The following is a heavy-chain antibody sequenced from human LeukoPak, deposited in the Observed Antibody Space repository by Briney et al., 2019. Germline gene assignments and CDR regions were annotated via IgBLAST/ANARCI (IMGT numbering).Heavy chain of an antibody. V-gene: IGHV3-21*01. CDR3: ARGSTYSSGWYTGFDY. CDR1: GFTFSSYS. CDR2: ITSSSSYI. Sequence: GGSLRLSCAGSGFTFSSYSMNWVRQAPGKGLEWVSSITSSSSYIYYADSVKGRFTISRDNAKKSMYLQMNSLRAEDTAVYYCARGSTYSSGWYTGFDYWGQGTLVTVSS. D-gene: IGHD6-19*01. J-gene: IGHJ4*02.